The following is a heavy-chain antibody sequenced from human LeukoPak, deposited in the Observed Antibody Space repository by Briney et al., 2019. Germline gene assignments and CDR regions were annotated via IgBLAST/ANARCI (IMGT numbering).Heavy chain of an antibody. J-gene: IGHJ6*02. CDR2: IKSKTDGGTT. D-gene: IGHD6-13*01. V-gene: IGHV3-15*01. Sequence: GGSLRLSCAASGFTFSNAWMSWVRQAPGKGLEWVGRIKSKTDGGTTDYAAPVKGRFTILRDDSKNTLYLQMNSLKTEDTAVYYCTGSSSWYYYYGMDVWGQGTTVTVSS. CDR3: TGSSSWYYYYGMDV. CDR1: GFTFSNAW.